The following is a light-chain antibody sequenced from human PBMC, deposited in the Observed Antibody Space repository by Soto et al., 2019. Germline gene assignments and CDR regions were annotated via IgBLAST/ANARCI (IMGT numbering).Light chain of an antibody. J-gene: IGKJ1*01. CDR1: QSISSN. CDR3: HQYGGWPRT. V-gene: IGKV3-15*01. Sequence: EIVMTQSPATLSVSPGERVTLSCRASQSISSNLAWYQQKPGQAPSLLFYGASTRARGVPARFSGSGSGTEFTLTISSLQSEDFAVYYCHQYGGWPRTFGQGTKVDIK. CDR2: GAS.